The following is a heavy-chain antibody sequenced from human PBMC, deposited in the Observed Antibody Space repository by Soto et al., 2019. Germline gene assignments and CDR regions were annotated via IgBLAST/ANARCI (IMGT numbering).Heavy chain of an antibody. CDR3: AHTSAAAGGFDY. CDR1: GFSLSTSGVG. V-gene: IGHV2-5*01. CDR2: IYWNDDK. Sequence: QITLKESGPTLVKPTQTLTLTCTFSGFSLSTSGVGVGWIPQPPGKALEWLALIYWNDDKRYSPSLKSRLTITKDTSKNQVVLTMTNMDPVDTATYYCAHTSAAAGGFDYWGQGTLVTVSS. J-gene: IGHJ4*02. D-gene: IGHD6-13*01.